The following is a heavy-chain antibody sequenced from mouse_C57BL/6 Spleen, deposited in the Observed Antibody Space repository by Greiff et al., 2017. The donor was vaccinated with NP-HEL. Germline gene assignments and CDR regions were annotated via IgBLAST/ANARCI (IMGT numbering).Heavy chain of an antibody. J-gene: IGHJ4*01. CDR2: INPSSGYT. V-gene: IGHV1-4*01. Sequence: QVQLQQSGAELARPGASVKMSCKASGYTFTSYTMHWVKQRPGQGLEWIGYINPSSGYTKYNQKFKDKATLTADKSSSTAYMQLSSLTSEDSAVYYCARLGLYYAMDYWGQGTTVTVSS. D-gene: IGHD4-1*01. CDR3: ARLGLYYAMDY. CDR1: GYTFTSYT.